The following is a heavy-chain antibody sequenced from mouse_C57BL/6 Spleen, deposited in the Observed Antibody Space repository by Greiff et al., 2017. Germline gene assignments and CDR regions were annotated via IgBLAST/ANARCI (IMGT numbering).Heavy chain of an antibody. CDR2: IRSKSNNYAT. Sequence: EVKLVESGGGLVQPKGSLKLSCAASGFSFNTYAMNWVRQAPGKGLEWVARIRSKSNNYATYYADSVKDRFTISRDDSESMLYLKMNDLKTEDTARYYCVSDYFDYWGQGTTLTVSS. CDR1: GFSFNTYA. V-gene: IGHV10-1*01. CDR3: VSDYFDY. J-gene: IGHJ2*01.